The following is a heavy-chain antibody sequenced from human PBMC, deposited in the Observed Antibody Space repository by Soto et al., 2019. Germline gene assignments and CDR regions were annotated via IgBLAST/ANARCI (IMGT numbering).Heavy chain of an antibody. D-gene: IGHD2-2*01. Sequence: GGSLRLSCEGSGFTFSSFAMGWVRHAPGKGLEWLSFVSADGVCSLSSDSVRGRFRFSRDNTKNTLFLQMRFLRVEDTAVYYCAKTRDALVGNHFFDYWGQGTQVTVSS. J-gene: IGHJ4*02. V-gene: IGHV3-23*01. CDR3: AKTRDALVGNHFFDY. CDR2: VSADGVCS. CDR1: GFTFSSFA.